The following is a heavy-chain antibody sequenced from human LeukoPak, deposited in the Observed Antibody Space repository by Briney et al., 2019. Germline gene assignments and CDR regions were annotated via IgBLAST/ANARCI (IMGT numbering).Heavy chain of an antibody. D-gene: IGHD6-13*01. V-gene: IGHV4-59*01. J-gene: IGHJ3*02. CDR2: IYYSGST. CDR1: GGSISTYY. CDR3: ARTLYTSTWEPYAFDI. Sequence: PSETLSLTCTVSGGSISTYYWSWIRQPPGKGLEWIAYIYYSGSTNYSPSLKSRVTISVDTSKNQFSLKLTSVTAADTAVYYCARTLYTSTWEPYAFDIWGQGTMVTVSS.